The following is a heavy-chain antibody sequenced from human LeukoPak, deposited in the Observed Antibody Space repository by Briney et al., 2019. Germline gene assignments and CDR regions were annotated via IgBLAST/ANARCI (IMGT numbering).Heavy chain of an antibody. D-gene: IGHD5-24*01. Sequence: WETLSLTCTVSGGSISSYYSSWLRQPAGKGLEWVGRIYTSGSTNYNPSLKSRVTMSVDTSKNQFSLKLSSVTAADTAVYYCARGMMATVLGENFDLWGRGTLVTVSS. CDR1: GGSISSYY. CDR2: IYTSGST. CDR3: ARGMMATVLGENFDL. V-gene: IGHV4-4*07. J-gene: IGHJ2*01.